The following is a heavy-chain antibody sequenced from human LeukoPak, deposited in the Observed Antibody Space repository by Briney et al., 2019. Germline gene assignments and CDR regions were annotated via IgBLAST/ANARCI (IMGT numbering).Heavy chain of an antibody. CDR2: IIPIFGTA. Sequence: SVKVSCKASGGTFSSYAISWVRQAPGQGLEWMGGIIPIFGTANYAQKFQGRVTITADESTSTAYMELSSLRSGDTAVYYCARSGSSSTSPEVDPYYYYYGMDVWGQGTTVTVSS. V-gene: IGHV1-69*13. CDR1: GGTFSSYA. D-gene: IGHD2-2*01. CDR3: ARSGSSSTSPEVDPYYYYYGMDV. J-gene: IGHJ6*02.